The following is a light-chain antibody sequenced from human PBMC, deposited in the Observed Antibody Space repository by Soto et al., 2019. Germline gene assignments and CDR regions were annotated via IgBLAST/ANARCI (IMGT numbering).Light chain of an antibody. Sequence: DIQMTQSPSSLSASVGDRVSVTCRASQSISTFLNWYQQRPGEAPKLLIYAASSLQSGVPSRFSGSGSGADFTLTIGSLQPEDFATYYCQQSYTTPRTFGXGTKVDIK. CDR3: QQSYTTPRT. V-gene: IGKV1-39*01. J-gene: IGKJ1*01. CDR1: QSISTF. CDR2: AAS.